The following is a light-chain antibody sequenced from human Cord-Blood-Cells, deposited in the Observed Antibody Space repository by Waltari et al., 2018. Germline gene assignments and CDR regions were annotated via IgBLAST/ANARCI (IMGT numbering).Light chain of an antibody. J-gene: IGLJ2*01. CDR3: SSYTSSGTLV. Sequence: QSALTHPPSVSGSPGQPITISCTGPRSDVGGYNYVSWYQQHPGKAPKLIIYDVSKRPSGVSNRFAVSNSGKTSSLTISGLQAEDEADYYCSSYTSSGTLVFGGGTKLTVL. CDR1: RSDVGGYNY. CDR2: DVS. V-gene: IGLV2-14*01.